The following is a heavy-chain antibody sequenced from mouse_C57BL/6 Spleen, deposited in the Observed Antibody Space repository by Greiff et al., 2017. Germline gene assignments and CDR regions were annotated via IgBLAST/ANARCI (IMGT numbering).Heavy chain of an antibody. CDR3: ATPVTTVVAHFDY. D-gene: IGHD1-1*01. V-gene: IGHV1-7*01. J-gene: IGHJ2*01. Sequence: VKLMESGAELAKPGASVKLSCKASGYTFTSYWMHWVKQRPGQGLEWIGYINPSSGYTKYNQKFKDKATLTADKSSSTAYMQLSSLTYEDSAVYYCATPVTTVVAHFDYWGKATTLTVSS. CDR1: GYTFTSYW. CDR2: INPSSGYT.